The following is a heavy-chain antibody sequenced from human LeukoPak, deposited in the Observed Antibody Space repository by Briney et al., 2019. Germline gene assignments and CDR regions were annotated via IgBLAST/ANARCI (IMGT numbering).Heavy chain of an antibody. D-gene: IGHD3-10*01. V-gene: IGHV3-23*01. Sequence: AGGSLRLSCAASGFTFINDGMSWVRQAPGKGLEWVSAISSSGGTTYYADSVRGRFTISRDNSKNTLYLQMNSLRAEDTALYYCAKRGSGGRGIIVHNDYWGQGTLVTVSS. CDR2: ISSSGGTT. CDR1: GFTFINDG. J-gene: IGHJ4*02. CDR3: AKRGSGGRGIIVHNDY.